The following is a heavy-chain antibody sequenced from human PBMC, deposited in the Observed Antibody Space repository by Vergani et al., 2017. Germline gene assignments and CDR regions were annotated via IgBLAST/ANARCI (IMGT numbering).Heavy chain of an antibody. CDR1: GGSFSGYY. CDR3: ARGRVTMVRGVYDY. V-gene: IGHV4-34*01. Sequence: QVQLQQWGAGLLKPSETLSLTCAVYGGSFSGYYWSWIRQPTGKGLEWIGEINHSGSTNYNPSLKSRVTISVDTSKNQFSLKLSSVTAADTAVFYCARGRVTMVRGVYDYWGQGSLVTVSS. J-gene: IGHJ4*02. D-gene: IGHD3-10*01. CDR2: INHSGST.